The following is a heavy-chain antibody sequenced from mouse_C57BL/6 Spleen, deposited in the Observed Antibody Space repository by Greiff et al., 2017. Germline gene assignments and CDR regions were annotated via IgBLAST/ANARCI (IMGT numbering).Heavy chain of an antibody. CDR1: GYTFTSYW. CDR2: ITPSNGGT. Sequence: QVHVKQSGTELVKPGASVKLSCKASGYTFTSYWMHWVKQRPGQGLEWIGNITPSNGGTNYNEKFKSKATLTVDKSSSTAYMQLSSLTSEDSAVYYCARAGRYYGSIWYFDVWGTGTTVTVSS. D-gene: IGHD1-1*01. CDR3: ARAGRYYGSIWYFDV. V-gene: IGHV1-53*01. J-gene: IGHJ1*03.